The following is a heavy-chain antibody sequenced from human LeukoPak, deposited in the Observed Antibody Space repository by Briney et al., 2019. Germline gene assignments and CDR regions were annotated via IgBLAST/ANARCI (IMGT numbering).Heavy chain of an antibody. CDR3: ARDGVGALPFDY. J-gene: IGHJ4*02. CDR2: ISSSSSYI. D-gene: IGHD1-26*01. CDR1: GFTFSSYS. Sequence: GGSLRLSCAASGFTFSSYSMNWVRQAPGKWLEWVSSISSSSSYIYYADSVQGRFTISRDDAKTTLYLQMSSLRAEDTAVYYCARDGVGALPFDYWGRGSLVPFSS. V-gene: IGHV3-21*01.